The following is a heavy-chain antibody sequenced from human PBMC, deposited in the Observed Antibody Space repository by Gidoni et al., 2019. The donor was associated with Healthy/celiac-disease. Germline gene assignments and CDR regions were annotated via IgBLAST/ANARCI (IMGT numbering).Heavy chain of an antibody. J-gene: IGHJ4*02. CDR3: TTDVLISGSYVIL. CDR2: IKSKTDGGTT. D-gene: IGHD1-26*01. CDR1: GFTFSNAW. V-gene: IGHV3-15*01. Sequence: EVQLVESGGGLVKPGGSLRLSCAASGFTFSNAWMSWVRQAPGKGLEWVGRIKSKTDGGTTDYAAPVKGRFTISRDDSKNTLYLQMNSLKTEDTAVYYCTTDVLISGSYVILWGQGTLVTVSS.